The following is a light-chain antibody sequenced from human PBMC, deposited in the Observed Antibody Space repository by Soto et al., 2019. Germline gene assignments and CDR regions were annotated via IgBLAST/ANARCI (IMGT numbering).Light chain of an antibody. J-gene: IGKJ5*01. CDR3: QQLNTYPIT. V-gene: IGKV1-9*01. Sequence: DIQLTHSPSFLSASVGDTVTITCRASQGISSYLAWYQQKPGKAPKLLIYAASTLQSGVPSRFSGSGSGTEFTLTINSLQPEDFATYYCQQLNTYPITFGQGTRLEIK. CDR1: QGISSY. CDR2: AAS.